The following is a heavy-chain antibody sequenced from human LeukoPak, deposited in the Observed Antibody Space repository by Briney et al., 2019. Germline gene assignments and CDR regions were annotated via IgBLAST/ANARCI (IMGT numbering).Heavy chain of an antibody. CDR1: GFTFSSYA. J-gene: IGHJ6*02. CDR3: AKVHYYDSSGYYYYYYGMDV. Sequence: GGSLRLSCAASGFTFSSYAMSWVRQAPGKGLEWVSAISGGGGSTYYADSVKGRFTISRDNSKNTLYLQMNSLRAEDTAVYYCAKVHYYDSSGYYYYYYGMDVWGQGTTVTVSS. CDR2: ISGGGGST. V-gene: IGHV3-23*01. D-gene: IGHD3-22*01.